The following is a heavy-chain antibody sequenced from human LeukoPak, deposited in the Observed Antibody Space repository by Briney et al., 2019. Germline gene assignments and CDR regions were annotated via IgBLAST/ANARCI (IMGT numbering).Heavy chain of an antibody. Sequence: GGSLRLSCAASGFTFSNAWMSWVRQAPGKGLEWVSAISGSGGSTYYADSVKGRFTISRDNSKNTLYLQMNSLRAEDTAVYYCAKSRGIAAAGRYYFDYWGQGTLVTVSS. V-gene: IGHV3-23*01. CDR3: AKSRGIAAAGRYYFDY. D-gene: IGHD6-13*01. CDR2: ISGSGGST. J-gene: IGHJ4*02. CDR1: GFTFSNAW.